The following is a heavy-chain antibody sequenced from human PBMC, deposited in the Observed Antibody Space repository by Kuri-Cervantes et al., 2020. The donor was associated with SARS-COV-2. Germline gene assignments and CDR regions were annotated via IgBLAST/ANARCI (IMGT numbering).Heavy chain of an antibody. CDR1: GGSISSYY. CDR2: IHYSGTT. J-gene: IGHJ4*02. V-gene: IGHV4-59*01. Sequence: GSLRLSCTVSGGSISSYYWSWIRQPPGKGLEWMGYIHYSGTTTYSPPLKSRLTISVDTPKNQFSLKVTSVTAADTAVYYCARRATRGPGGDHPFDYWGQGTMVTVSS. D-gene: IGHD3-10*01. CDR3: ARRATRGPGGDHPFDY.